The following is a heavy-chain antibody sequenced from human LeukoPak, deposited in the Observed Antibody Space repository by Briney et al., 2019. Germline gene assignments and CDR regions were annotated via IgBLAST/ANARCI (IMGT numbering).Heavy chain of an antibody. Sequence: LRLSCAASGFTFSSYGIHWGRQPPGTGLESVAVISYDGSNKYYADSVKGRFTISRDNSKNTLYLQMNSRRAEDTAVYYCAKDLPSGWYGMDVWGQGTTVTVSS. CDR2: ISYDGSNK. D-gene: IGHD6-19*01. CDR1: GFTFSSYG. J-gene: IGHJ6*02. V-gene: IGHV3-30*18. CDR3: AKDLPSGWYGMDV.